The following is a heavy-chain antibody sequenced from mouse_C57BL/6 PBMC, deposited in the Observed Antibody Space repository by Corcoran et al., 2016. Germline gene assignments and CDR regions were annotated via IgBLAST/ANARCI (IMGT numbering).Heavy chain of an antibody. CDR2: INPNNGGT. Sequence: EVQLQQSGPELVKPGASVKISCKASGYTFTDYYMNWVKQSHGKSLEWIGDINPNNGGTSYNQKFKGKATLTVDKSSSTAYMELRSLTSEDSAVYYCAREDYGSRRFAYWGQGTLVTVSA. CDR1: GYTFTDYY. CDR3: AREDYGSRRFAY. J-gene: IGHJ3*01. V-gene: IGHV1-26*01. D-gene: IGHD1-1*01.